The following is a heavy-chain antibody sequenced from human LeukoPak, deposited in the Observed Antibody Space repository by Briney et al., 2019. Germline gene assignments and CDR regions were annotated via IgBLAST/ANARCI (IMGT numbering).Heavy chain of an antibody. J-gene: IGHJ4*02. V-gene: IGHV1-2*02. D-gene: IGHD3-10*01. CDR2: INPNSGGT. CDR1: GYTFTGYY. CDR3: ARDSMVRGVTLYDY. Sequence: ASVKVSCKASGYTFTGYYMHWVRQAPGQGLEWMGWINPNSGGTNYAQKFQGRVTMTRDTSISTAYMELSRLRSDDTAVYYCARDSMVRGVTLYDYWGQGTLVTVSS.